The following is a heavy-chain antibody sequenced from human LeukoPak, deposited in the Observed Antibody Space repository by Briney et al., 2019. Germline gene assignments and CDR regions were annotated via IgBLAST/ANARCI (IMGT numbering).Heavy chain of an antibody. CDR2: IIPIFGTA. V-gene: IGHV1-69*05. CDR1: GGTFSSYA. CDR3: AGDGYSGSSPGY. D-gene: IGHD1-26*01. Sequence: ASVKVSCKASGGTFSSYAISWVRQAPGQGLEWMGGIIPIFGTANYAQKFQGRVTITTDESTSTAYMELSSLRSEDTAVYYCAGDGYSGSSPGYWGQGTLVTVSS. J-gene: IGHJ4*02.